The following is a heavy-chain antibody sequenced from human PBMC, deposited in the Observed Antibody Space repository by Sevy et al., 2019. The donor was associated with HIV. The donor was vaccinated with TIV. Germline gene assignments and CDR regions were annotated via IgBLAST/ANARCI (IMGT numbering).Heavy chain of an antibody. CDR1: GFRFTDYW. D-gene: IGHD1-26*01. V-gene: IGHV3-7*03. J-gene: IGHJ4*02. Sequence: GGSLRLSCAASGFRFTDYWMSWVRQTPGKGLEWVATIKQDESEKYYVDSVKGRFVISRDNGKTSVSLQMNGLRAEDTAVYYCAKGASGSYRSNFDYWGQGTLVTVSS. CDR2: IKQDESEK. CDR3: AKGASGSYRSNFDY.